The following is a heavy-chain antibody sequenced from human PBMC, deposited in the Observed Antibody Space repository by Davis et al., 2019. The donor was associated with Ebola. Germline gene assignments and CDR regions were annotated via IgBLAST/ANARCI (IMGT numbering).Heavy chain of an antibody. CDR3: ARDYFSAMVQLDY. J-gene: IGHJ4*02. D-gene: IGHD5-18*01. Sequence: ASVKVSCKASGYTFTGYYMHWVRQAPGQGLEWMGRINPNSGGTNYAQKFQGRVTMTRDTSISTAYMELSRLRSDDTAVYYCARDYFSAMVQLDYWGQGTLVTVSS. CDR2: INPNSGGT. V-gene: IGHV1-2*06. CDR1: GYTFTGYY.